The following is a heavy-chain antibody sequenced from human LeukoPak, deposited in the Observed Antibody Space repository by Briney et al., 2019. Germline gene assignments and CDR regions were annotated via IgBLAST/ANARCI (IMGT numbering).Heavy chain of an antibody. D-gene: IGHD4-17*01. J-gene: IGHJ6*02. Sequence: PSETLSLTCTVSGGSISSSSYYWGWIRQPPGKGLEWIGSIYYSGSTYYNPSLKSRVTISVDTSKNQFSLKLSSVTPEDTAVYYCVRDPHGRGMDVWGQGTTVTVSS. CDR3: VRDPHGRGMDV. CDR2: IYYSGST. V-gene: IGHV4-39*02. CDR1: GGSISSSSYY.